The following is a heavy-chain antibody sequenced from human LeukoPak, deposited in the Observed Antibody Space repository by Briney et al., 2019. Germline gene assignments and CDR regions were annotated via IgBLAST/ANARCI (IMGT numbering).Heavy chain of an antibody. V-gene: IGHV4-61*09. J-gene: IGHJ4*02. Sequence: PSQTLSLTCTVSGGSIISDNYYWGWVRQPAGRGLEWIGEIYHSGSTNYNPSLKSRVTISVDKSKNQFSLKLSSVTAADTAVYYCASFIAAAGPFDYWGQGTLVTVSS. CDR3: ASFIAAAGPFDY. CDR2: IYHSGST. D-gene: IGHD6-13*01. CDR1: GGSIISDNYY.